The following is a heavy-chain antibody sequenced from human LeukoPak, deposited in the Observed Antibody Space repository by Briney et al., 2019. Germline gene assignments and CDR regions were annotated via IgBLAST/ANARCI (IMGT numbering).Heavy chain of an antibody. J-gene: IGHJ5*02. Sequence: KPSETLSLTCAVYGGSFSGYYWSWIRQPAGKGLEWIGRIHTSGSTNYNPSLKSRVTMSVDTSKNQFSLKLTSVTAADTAVYYCARAGDYGDYVGWFDPWGQGTLVTVSS. CDR2: IHTSGST. CDR3: ARAGDYGDYVGWFDP. D-gene: IGHD4-17*01. CDR1: GGSFSGYY. V-gene: IGHV4-59*10.